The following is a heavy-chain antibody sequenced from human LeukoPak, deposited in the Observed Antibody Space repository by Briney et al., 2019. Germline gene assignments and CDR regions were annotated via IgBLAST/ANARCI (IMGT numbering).Heavy chain of an antibody. Sequence: GRSLRLSCAASGFTFDDYAMHWVRQAPGKCLEWVSGISWNSGSIGYADSVKGRFTISRDNAKNSLYLQMNSLRAEDMALYYCAKDKWPFGIAVALGPFDYWGQGTLVTVSS. CDR3: AKDKWPFGIAVALGPFDY. J-gene: IGHJ4*02. CDR1: GFTFDDYA. V-gene: IGHV3-9*03. CDR2: ISWNSGSI. D-gene: IGHD6-19*01.